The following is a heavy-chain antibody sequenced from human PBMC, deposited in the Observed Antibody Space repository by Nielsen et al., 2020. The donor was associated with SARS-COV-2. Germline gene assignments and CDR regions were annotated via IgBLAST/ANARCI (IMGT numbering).Heavy chain of an antibody. CDR2: IYSGANST. CDR1: GFAFSSYA. Sequence: GGSLRLSCAASGFAFSSYAMTWVRQAPGKGLEWVSIIYSGANSTYYADSVKGRFTLSRDNAKNSLYLQMNSLRAEDTAVYYCARDCSGGSCYSYWGQGTLVTVSS. V-gene: IGHV3-23*03. D-gene: IGHD2-15*01. J-gene: IGHJ4*02. CDR3: ARDCSGGSCYSY.